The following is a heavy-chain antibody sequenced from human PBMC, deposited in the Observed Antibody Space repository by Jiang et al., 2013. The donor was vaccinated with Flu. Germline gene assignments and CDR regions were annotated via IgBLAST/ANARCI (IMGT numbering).Heavy chain of an antibody. Sequence: SGSELKKPGASVKVSCKASGYTFTSYAMNWVRQAPGQGLEWMGWINTNTGNPTYAQGFTGRFVFSLDTSVSTAYLQICSLKAEDTAVYYCASSQPPYCSGGSCYRVDAFDIWGQGTMVTVSS. J-gene: IGHJ3*02. D-gene: IGHD2-15*01. V-gene: IGHV7-4-1*01. CDR1: GYTFTSYA. CDR2: INTNTGNP. CDR3: ASSQPPYCSGGSCYRVDAFDI.